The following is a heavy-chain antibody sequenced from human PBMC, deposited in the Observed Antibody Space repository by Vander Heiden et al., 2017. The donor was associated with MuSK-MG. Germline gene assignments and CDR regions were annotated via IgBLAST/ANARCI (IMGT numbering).Heavy chain of an antibody. Sequence: QVQLQQWGAGLLKPSATLSLTCAVAGGSFSVYYWSWIRQPPGKGLEWIGEINHSGSTNYNPSLKSRVTISVDTSKNQFSLKLSSVTAADTAVYYCARGLGYCSGGSCYFSWFDPWGQGTLVTVSS. J-gene: IGHJ5*02. V-gene: IGHV4-34*01. CDR2: INHSGST. CDR3: ARGLGYCSGGSCYFSWFDP. CDR1: GGSFSVYY. D-gene: IGHD2-15*01.